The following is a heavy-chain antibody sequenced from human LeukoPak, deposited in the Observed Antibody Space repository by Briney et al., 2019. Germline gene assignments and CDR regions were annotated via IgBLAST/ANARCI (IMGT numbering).Heavy chain of an antibody. D-gene: IGHD6-6*01. CDR2: IIPIFGTA. Sequence: GSSVKVSCKGSGGTFSSYAISWVRQAPGQGLEWMGGIIPIFGTANYAQKFQGRVTITADESTSTAYMELSSLRSEDTAVYYCASCKGSSPYYYYYYMDVWGKGTTVTVSS. CDR1: GGTFSSYA. CDR3: ASCKGSSPYYYYYYMDV. J-gene: IGHJ6*03. V-gene: IGHV1-69*01.